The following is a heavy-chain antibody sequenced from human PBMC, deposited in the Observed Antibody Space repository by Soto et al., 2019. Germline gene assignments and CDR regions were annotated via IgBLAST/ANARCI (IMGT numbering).Heavy chain of an antibody. J-gene: IGHJ2*01. CDR2: IYYSGST. Sequence: PSETLSLTCTVSGCSISSGGYYWSWIRQHPGKGLEWIGYIYYSGSTYYNPSLKSRVTISVDTSKNQFSLKLSSVTAADTAVYYCARSPYCSSTSCYGRVDWYFDLWGRGTLVTVSS. D-gene: IGHD2-2*01. CDR1: GCSISSGGYY. CDR3: ARSPYCSSTSCYGRVDWYFDL. V-gene: IGHV4-31*03.